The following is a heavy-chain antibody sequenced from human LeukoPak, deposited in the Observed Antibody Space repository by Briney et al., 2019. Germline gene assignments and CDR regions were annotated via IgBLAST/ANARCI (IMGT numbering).Heavy chain of an antibody. Sequence: GRSLRLSCTASGFTFSTYAMHWVRQAPGQGLDWVAVISYDVNGKYYADSVKGRFTISRDNSKNTLYLQMTSLGPEDTAVYYCARGSYGDLQWGQGTLVTVSS. CDR1: GFTFSTYA. V-gene: IGHV3-30*04. CDR3: ARGSYGDLQ. CDR2: ISYDVNGK. D-gene: IGHD4-17*01. J-gene: IGHJ4*02.